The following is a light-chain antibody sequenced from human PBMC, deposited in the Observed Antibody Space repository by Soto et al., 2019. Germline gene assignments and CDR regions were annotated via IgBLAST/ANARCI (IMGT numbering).Light chain of an antibody. V-gene: IGKV3-20*01. CDR2: AAS. J-gene: IGKJ1*01. Sequence: ETVLTQSPATVSLSPGDRATLPCRASQSVSSNKLAWYQQKPGQAPRLLIYAASSRATGIPDRFSGSGSGTDFTLTISRLEPEDFAVYYCQQYGRSPPWTFGQGTKVDIK. CDR3: QQYGRSPPWT. CDR1: QSVSSNK.